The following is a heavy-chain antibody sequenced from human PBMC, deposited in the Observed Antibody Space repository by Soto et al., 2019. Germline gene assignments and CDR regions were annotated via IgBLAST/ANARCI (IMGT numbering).Heavy chain of an antibody. J-gene: IGHJ4*01. V-gene: IGHV1-18*01. CDR1: GYTFTNFG. CDR2: IDKGKT. CDR3: ATRSPAFDY. Sequence: ASVKVSCKPSGYTFTNFGISWVRQAPGQGLEWMGWIDKGKTTYAQKFQGRVTMTTDTSTRTGYMELGGLRSDDTAIYYCATRSPAFDYWGQ.